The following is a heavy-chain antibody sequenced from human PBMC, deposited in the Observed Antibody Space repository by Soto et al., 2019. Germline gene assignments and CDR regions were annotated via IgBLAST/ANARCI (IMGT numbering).Heavy chain of an antibody. CDR2: ISYDGSNK. CDR1: GFTFSSYG. Sequence: QVQLVESGGGVVQPERSLRLSCAASGFTFSSYGMHWVRQAPGKGLEWVAVISYDGSNKYYADSVKGRFTISRDNSKNTLYLQMNSLRAEDTAVYYCAKDRLGSSSWSRIGRLYYYGMDVWGQGTTVTVSS. J-gene: IGHJ6*02. D-gene: IGHD6-13*01. V-gene: IGHV3-30*18. CDR3: AKDRLGSSSWSRIGRLYYYGMDV.